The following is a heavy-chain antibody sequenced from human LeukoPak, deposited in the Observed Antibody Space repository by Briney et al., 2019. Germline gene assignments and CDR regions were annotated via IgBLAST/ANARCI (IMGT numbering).Heavy chain of an antibody. D-gene: IGHD2-21*01. CDR1: GYSFTSYW. J-gene: IGHJ5*02. CDR2: IYPGDSDT. V-gene: IGHV5-51*01. Sequence: GESLKISCKGSGYSFTSYWIGWVRQMPGKGLEWMGIIYPGDSDTRYSPSFQGQVTISADKSIGTAYLQWSSLKASDTAMYYCARQAYCGGDCPLAWFDPWGQGTLVTVSS. CDR3: ARQAYCGGDCPLAWFDP.